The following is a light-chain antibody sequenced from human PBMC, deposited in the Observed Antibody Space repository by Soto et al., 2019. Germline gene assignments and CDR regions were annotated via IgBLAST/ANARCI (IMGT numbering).Light chain of an antibody. V-gene: IGLV4-69*01. Sequence: QLVLTQSPSASASLGASVKLTCTLSSGHSSYAIAWYQQQPEKGPRYLMKLNSDGSHSKGDGIPDRFSGSSSGAERYLTISSLQSEDEADYYCQTWGTGIRVVFGGGTKVTVL. CDR3: QTWGTGIRVV. J-gene: IGLJ2*01. CDR1: SGHSSYA. CDR2: LNSDGSH.